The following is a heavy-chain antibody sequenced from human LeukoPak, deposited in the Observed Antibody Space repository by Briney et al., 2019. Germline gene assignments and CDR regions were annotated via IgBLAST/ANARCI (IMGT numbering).Heavy chain of an antibody. CDR3: ARGVAVAGEYYFDY. CDR2: INHSGST. CDR1: GGSIGSSSYY. Sequence: SETLSLTCTVSGGSIGSSSYYWSWIRQPPGKGLEWIGEINHSGSTNYNPSLKSRVTISVDTSKNQFSLKLSSVTAADTAVYYCARGVAVAGEYYFDYWGQGTLVTVSS. J-gene: IGHJ4*02. D-gene: IGHD6-19*01. V-gene: IGHV4-39*07.